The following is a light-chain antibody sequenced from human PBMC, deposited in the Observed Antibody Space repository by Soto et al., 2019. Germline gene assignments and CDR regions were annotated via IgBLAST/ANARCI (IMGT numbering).Light chain of an antibody. Sequence: QSALTQPPSASGSPGQSVTISCTGTSSDVGGYKYVSWYQQRPGKAPKLMIYEVSKRPSGVPDRFSGSKSGNTASLTVSGLQAEDEADYYCSSYAGSNNPVVFGTGTKLTVL. CDR3: SSYAGSNNPVV. CDR1: SSDVGGYKY. CDR2: EVS. J-gene: IGLJ1*01. V-gene: IGLV2-8*01.